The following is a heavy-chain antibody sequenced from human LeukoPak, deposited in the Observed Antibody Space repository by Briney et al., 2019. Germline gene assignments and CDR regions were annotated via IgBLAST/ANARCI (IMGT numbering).Heavy chain of an antibody. V-gene: IGHV4-59*01. CDR2: IYYSGST. CDR1: GVSISSYY. J-gene: IGHJ4*02. CDR3: ARALRYCSSTSCYTGFDY. Sequence: SETLSLTCTVSGVSISSYYWSWIRQPPGKGLEWIGYIYYSGSTNYNPSLKSRVTISVDASKNQFSLKLSSVTAADTAVYYCARALRYCSSTSCYTGFDYWGQGTLVTVSS. D-gene: IGHD2-2*02.